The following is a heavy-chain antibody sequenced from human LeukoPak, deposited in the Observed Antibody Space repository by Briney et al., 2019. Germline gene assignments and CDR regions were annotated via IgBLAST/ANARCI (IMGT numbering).Heavy chain of an antibody. Sequence: GGSLRLSCAASGFTFSTYGMHWVRQAPGKGLEWLAIIWFDGSNKYYADSVKDRFTISRDNSKNTLYLQMNSLRAEDTAVYYCARVRSTTSYFYFDYWGQGTLVTVPS. D-gene: IGHD2-2*01. CDR2: IWFDGSNK. J-gene: IGHJ4*02. V-gene: IGHV3-33*01. CDR3: ARVRSTTSYFYFDY. CDR1: GFTFSTYG.